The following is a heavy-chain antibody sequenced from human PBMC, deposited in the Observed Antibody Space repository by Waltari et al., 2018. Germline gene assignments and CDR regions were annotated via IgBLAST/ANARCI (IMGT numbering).Heavy chain of an antibody. Sequence: QVQLVQSGAEVKKPGSSVKVSCKASGGTLSTSAISWVRQAPGQGLEWMGRLIPIFGTANYAQKFQGRVTITADESTSTAYMELSSLRSEDTAVYYCARDNGYSSGWYRENSNYYGMDVWGQGTTVTVSS. CDR2: LIPIFGTA. J-gene: IGHJ6*02. CDR1: GGTLSTSA. D-gene: IGHD6-19*01. V-gene: IGHV1-69*15. CDR3: ARDNGYSSGWYRENSNYYGMDV.